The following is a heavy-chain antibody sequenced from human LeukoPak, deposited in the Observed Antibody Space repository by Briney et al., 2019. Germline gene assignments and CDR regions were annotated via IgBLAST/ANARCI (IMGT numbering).Heavy chain of an antibody. J-gene: IGHJ4*02. V-gene: IGHV4-59*12. CDR1: GGSISSYY. CDR3: AREGDGYNSFDY. CDR2: IYYNGRT. D-gene: IGHD5-24*01. Sequence: SETLSLTCAVSGGSISSYYWSWIRQSPGRGLEYIGHIYYNGRTDYNPSLKSRVTISVDTSRNQFSLKLSSVTAADTAVYYCAREGDGYNSFDYWGQGTLVTVSS.